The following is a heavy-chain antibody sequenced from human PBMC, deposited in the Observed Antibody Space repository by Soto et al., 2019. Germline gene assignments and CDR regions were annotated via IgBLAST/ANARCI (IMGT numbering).Heavy chain of an antibody. CDR1: GSTFTRYS. J-gene: IGHJ4*02. CDR2: ISSTTNYI. V-gene: IGHV3-21*06. CDR3: ARESEDLTSNFDY. Sequence: RLSCAASGSTFTRYSMNWVRQAPGKGLEWVSSISSTTNYIYYGDSMKGRFTISRDNAKNSLYLEMNSLRAEDTAVYYCARESEDLTSNFDYWGQGTLVTVSS.